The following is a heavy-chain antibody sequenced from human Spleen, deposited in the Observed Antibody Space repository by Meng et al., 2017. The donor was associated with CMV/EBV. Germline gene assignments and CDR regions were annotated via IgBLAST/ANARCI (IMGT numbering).Heavy chain of an antibody. CDR3: ARDNYDFWPFDY. V-gene: IGHV3-21*01. Sequence: GESLKISCVVSGFSFRAYEMNWVRQAPGKGLEWVSSISTSTTYKYYADSVKGRFTISRDNAKNSLYLQMNSLRAEDTAVYYCARDNYDFWPFDYWGQGTLVTVSS. CDR1: GFSFRAYE. CDR2: ISTSTTYK. D-gene: IGHD3-3*01. J-gene: IGHJ4*02.